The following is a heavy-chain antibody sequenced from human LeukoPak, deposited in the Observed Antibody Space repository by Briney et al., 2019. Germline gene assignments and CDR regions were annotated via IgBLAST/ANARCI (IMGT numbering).Heavy chain of an antibody. D-gene: IGHD3-3*01. J-gene: IGHJ4*02. CDR2: INHSGDI. CDR1: GESSSGFY. CDR3: ARRDFALFGVITSFDS. Sequence: SETLSLTCGVYGESSSGFYWSWIRQTPGKGLQWIGEINHSGDINYNPSLESRVTISVDTSKRQFSLRLSSATAADTAVYYCARRDFALFGVITSFDSWGQGTRVTISS. V-gene: IGHV4-34*01.